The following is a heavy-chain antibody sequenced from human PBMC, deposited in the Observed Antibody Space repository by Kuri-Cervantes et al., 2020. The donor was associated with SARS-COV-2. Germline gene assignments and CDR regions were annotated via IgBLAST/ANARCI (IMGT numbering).Heavy chain of an antibody. CDR1: GFTFSSYA. J-gene: IGHJ4*02. D-gene: IGHD1-1*01. Sequence: GGSLRLSCAASGFTFSSYAMHWVRQAPGKGLEWVAVISYDGSNKYYADSVKGRFTISRDNSKNTLYLQMNSLRAEDTAVYYCAREGDSGGGTTLFYFDYWGQGTLVTVSS. CDR2: ISYDGSNK. V-gene: IGHV3-30*01. CDR3: AREGDSGGGTTLFYFDY.